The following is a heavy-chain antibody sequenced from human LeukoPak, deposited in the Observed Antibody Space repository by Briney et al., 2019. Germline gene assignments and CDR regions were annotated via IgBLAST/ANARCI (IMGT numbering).Heavy chain of an antibody. CDR3: VKDYYGSGSLLGGAFNI. J-gene: IGHJ3*02. Sequence: GGSLRLSCSASGFTFSSFGMYWVRQAPGKGLEYVSAISGNGGSTYYADSVKGRFIISRDNSKNTLFLQMSSLRAEDTAVYYCVKDYYGSGSLLGGAFNIWGQGTLVTVSS. V-gene: IGHV3-64D*06. CDR1: GFTFSSFG. CDR2: ISGNGGST. D-gene: IGHD3-10*01.